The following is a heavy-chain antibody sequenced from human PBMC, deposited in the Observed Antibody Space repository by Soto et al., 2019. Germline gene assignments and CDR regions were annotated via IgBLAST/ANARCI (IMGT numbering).Heavy chain of an antibody. CDR2: IKQDGSEK. V-gene: IGHV3-7*05. J-gene: IGHJ2*01. CDR3: ARDPSGNFDL. Sequence: EVQLVESGGGLVQPGGSLRLSCAASGFTFSRYWMSWVRQAPGKGLEWVANIKQDGSEKYYVDSVKGRFPISRDNAKNSLYLQMNSLRAEDTAVFYCARDPSGNFDLWGRGTLVTVSS. CDR1: GFTFSRYW.